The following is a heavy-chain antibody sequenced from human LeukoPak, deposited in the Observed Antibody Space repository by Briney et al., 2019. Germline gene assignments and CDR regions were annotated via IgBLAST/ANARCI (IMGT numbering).Heavy chain of an antibody. D-gene: IGHD3-16*01. V-gene: IGHV3-15*01. J-gene: IGHJ3*01. Sequence: GGSLRLSCAGSGFTFSDTWMTWVRQAPGQGLEWVGRIKSKRAGATTDYAAPVKGRFTISRDDSQNTLYLQMNSLQTEDTAVYYCATEWYYCLHAWGQGTMVTVSS. CDR2: IKSKRAGATT. CDR3: ATEWYYCLHA. CDR1: GFTFSDTW.